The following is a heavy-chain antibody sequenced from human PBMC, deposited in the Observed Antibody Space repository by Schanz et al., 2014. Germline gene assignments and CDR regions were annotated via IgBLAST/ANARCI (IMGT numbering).Heavy chain of an antibody. CDR1: GFTFSSYG. J-gene: IGHJ4*02. V-gene: IGHV3-30*19. Sequence: VQLLESGGGLVQPGGSLRLSCAASGFTFSSYGMHWVRQAPGKGLEWVAAITYDGSNKYYAESVKGRFAISRDNSKDTLYLQMNSLRTEDTAVYYCAGDWASGRYYSDYWGQGTLVTVSS. CDR3: AGDWASGRYYSDY. CDR2: ITYDGSNK. D-gene: IGHD1-26*01.